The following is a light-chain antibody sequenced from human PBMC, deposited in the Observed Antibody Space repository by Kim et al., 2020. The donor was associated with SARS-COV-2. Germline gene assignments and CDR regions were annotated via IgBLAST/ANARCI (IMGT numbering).Light chain of an antibody. CDR2: AAS. J-gene: IGKJ4*02. CDR1: QDIVNY. Sequence: DIQMTQSPSSLSASVGDRVTITCRASQDIVNYLAWFQQKPGKAPKSLIFAASNLQSGVPSRFSGGGSGTELSLTISSLQPEDFGTYYCQQYTKYPLTFGGGTKVDIK. V-gene: IGKV1-16*01. CDR3: QQYTKYPLT.